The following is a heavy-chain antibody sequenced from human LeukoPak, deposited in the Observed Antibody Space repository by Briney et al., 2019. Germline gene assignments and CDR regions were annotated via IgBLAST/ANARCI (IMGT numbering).Heavy chain of an antibody. D-gene: IGHD1-26*01. CDR2: IYHSGST. V-gene: IGHV4-59*01. CDR3: VRVGWELLRAFDAFDI. Sequence: PSETLSLTCTVSGGSISSYYWSWIRQPPGKGLEWIGYIYHSGSTNYNPSLKSRVTISVDTSKNQFSLKLSSVTAADTAVYYCVRVGWELLRAFDAFDIWGQGTMVTVSS. CDR1: GGSISSYY. J-gene: IGHJ3*02.